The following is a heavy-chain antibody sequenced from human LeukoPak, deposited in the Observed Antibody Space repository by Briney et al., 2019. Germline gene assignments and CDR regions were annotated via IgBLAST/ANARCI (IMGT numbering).Heavy chain of an antibody. V-gene: IGHV3-66*01. J-gene: IGHJ4*02. Sequence: GGSLRLSCAASGFTVSTKYMSWVRQAPGKGLEWVSVIYSGGDTHSADSVRDRFTISRDNSKNTVYLQMNSLRAEDTAVYYCARDGNLLGGGFDYWGQGTLVTVSS. CDR1: GFTVSTKY. D-gene: IGHD3-10*01. CDR3: ARDGNLLGGGFDY. CDR2: IYSGGDT.